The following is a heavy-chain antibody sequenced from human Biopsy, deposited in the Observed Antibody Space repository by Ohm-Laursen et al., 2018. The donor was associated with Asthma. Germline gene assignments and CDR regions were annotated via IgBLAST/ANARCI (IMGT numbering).Heavy chain of an antibody. CDR2: ISWNGATI. J-gene: IGHJ4*02. CDR1: GFKFDEYT. V-gene: IGHV3-9*01. CDR3: AKVRSDWVITESFDY. D-gene: IGHD3-22*01. Sequence: SLRLSCAASGFKFDEYTMHWVRQAPGKGLEWVSGISWNGATIGYADSVEGRFTISRGNAKNSVFLHMDSLRPEDTAFYYCAKVRSDWVITESFDYWGQGVLVTVSS.